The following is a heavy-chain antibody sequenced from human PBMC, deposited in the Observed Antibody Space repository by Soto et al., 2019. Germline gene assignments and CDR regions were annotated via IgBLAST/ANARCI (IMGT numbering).Heavy chain of an antibody. D-gene: IGHD2-15*01. CDR2: ISYDGSNK. V-gene: IGHV3-30*18. Sequence: QVQLVESGGGVVQPGRSLRLSCAASGFTFSSYGMHWVRQAPGKGLEWVAVISYDGSNKYYADSVKGRFTISRDNSKNTLYLQMNSLRAEDTAVYYCAKAVAVTDYYYYYGMDVWGQGTTVTVSS. CDR1: GFTFSSYG. J-gene: IGHJ6*02. CDR3: AKAVAVTDYYYYYGMDV.